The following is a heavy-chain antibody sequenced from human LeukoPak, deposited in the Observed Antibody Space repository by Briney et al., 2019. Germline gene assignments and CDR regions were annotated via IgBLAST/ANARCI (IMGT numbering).Heavy chain of an antibody. J-gene: IGHJ4*02. D-gene: IGHD3-10*01. CDR3: ASDLRGEIRGVIRSSFDY. CDR1: GGSISSYY. V-gene: IGHV4-59*08. Sequence: PSETLSLTCTVSGGSISSYYWSWIRQPPGKGLEWIGYIYYSGSTNYNPSLKSRVTISVDTSKNQFSLKLNSVTAADTAVYYCASDLRGEIRGVIRSSFDYWGQGTLVTVSS. CDR2: IYYSGST.